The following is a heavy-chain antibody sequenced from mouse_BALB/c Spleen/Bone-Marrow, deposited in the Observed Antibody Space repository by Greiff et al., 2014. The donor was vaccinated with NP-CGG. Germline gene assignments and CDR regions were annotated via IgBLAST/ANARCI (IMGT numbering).Heavy chain of an antibody. J-gene: IGHJ3*01. CDR3: SRDYGGTAWFAY. CDR2: IDPASGDT. CDR1: GLKFKDTH. V-gene: IGHV14-3*02. Sequence: VQLQQPGAELVKPGASVKLSCTASGLKFKDTHVHWVKQRPEQGLEWIGRIDPASGDTKYDPKFQGKAAITGDTSSNTAYLQLSSLTSEDTAVYYCSRDYGGTAWFAYWGQGTLVTVSA. D-gene: IGHD1-1*01.